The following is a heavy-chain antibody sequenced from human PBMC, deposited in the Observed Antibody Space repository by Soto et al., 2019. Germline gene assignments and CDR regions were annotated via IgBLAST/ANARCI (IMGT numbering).Heavy chain of an antibody. D-gene: IGHD1-1*01. CDR1: GGSISSYY. Sequence: QVQLQEAGPGLVKPSETLSLTCTVSGGSISSYYWSWIRQPPGKGLEWIGYIYYSGSTNYTPSLKSRVTTSVDTSKTQSSLKPSSVTAADTAVYYCARRYVYSFDYWGQGTLVTVSS. J-gene: IGHJ4*02. CDR2: IYYSGST. CDR3: ARRYVYSFDY. V-gene: IGHV4-59*08.